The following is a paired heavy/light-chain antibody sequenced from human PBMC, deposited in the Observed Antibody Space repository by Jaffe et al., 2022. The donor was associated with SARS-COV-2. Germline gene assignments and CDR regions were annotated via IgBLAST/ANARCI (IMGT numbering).Light chain of an antibody. CDR2: STN. V-gene: IGLV8-61*01. CDR1: SGSVSTSYY. J-gene: IGLJ3*02. Sequence: QTVVTQEPSFSVSPGGTVTLTCGLSSGSVSTSYYPSWYQQTPGQAPRTLIYSTNTRSSGVPDRFSGSILGDKAALTITGAQTDDESHYYCVLYMGSGVWVFGGGTKLTVL. CDR3: VLYMGSGVWV.
Heavy chain of an antibody. CDR1: GFTFSAYG. D-gene: IGHD5-18*01. CDR3: ANWGYSYGLGY. V-gene: IGHV3-30*18. J-gene: IGHJ4*02. CDR2: TSYDGSKE. Sequence: QVQLVVAGGDVVQPGRSLRLSCAASGFTFSAYGMHWVRQAPGKGLEWVAATSYDGSKEYYADSVKGRFTISRDNSRNTLYLQMNSLRPEDTAVYFCANWGYSYGLGYWGQGTLVTVSS.